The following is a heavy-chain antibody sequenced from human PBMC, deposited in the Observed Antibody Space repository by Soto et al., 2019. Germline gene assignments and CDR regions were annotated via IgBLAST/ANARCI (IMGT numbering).Heavy chain of an antibody. J-gene: IGHJ4*02. Sequence: SETMSLTCTVSGGCISSGDYYWSWIRQPTGKALEWIGYTYYSGSTYYNPSLQTRVTISVDTSKNQFSLKLSSVTAADMAFYFCARTFDLWDRYSPFGHWGRGTLVTVSS. CDR3: ARTFDLWDRYSPFGH. CDR2: TYYSGST. D-gene: IGHD3-16*02. V-gene: IGHV4-30-4*01. CDR1: GGCISSGDYY.